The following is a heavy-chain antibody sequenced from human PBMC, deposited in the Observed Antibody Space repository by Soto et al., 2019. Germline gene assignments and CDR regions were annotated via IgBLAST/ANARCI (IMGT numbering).Heavy chain of an antibody. D-gene: IGHD7-27*01. CDR1: GGSISSYY. V-gene: IGHV4-59*03. J-gene: IGHJ6*03. CDR3: WRLGCGPLHGLVDV. CDR2: VHHSWGS. Sequence: QVQLQESGPGLVKPSETMSLSCTVSGGSISSYYWSWFRQSPGKRMEWIGYVHHSWGSSYNPSLQRRVAISLDASKGQFGLIVTCVTASDSSVYSCWRLGCGPLHGLVDVWGKGTRVNVSS.